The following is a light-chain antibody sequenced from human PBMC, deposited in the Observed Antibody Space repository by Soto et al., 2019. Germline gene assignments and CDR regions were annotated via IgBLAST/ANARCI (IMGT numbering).Light chain of an antibody. CDR2: GAS. CDR3: QQYNNWPPWT. J-gene: IGKJ1*01. Sequence: EVVLRQSPATLSLSPGERATLSCMASQSVSSNLAWYQQKPGQAPGLLIYGASTRATGIPARFSGSGSGTEFTLTISSLQSEDFAVYYCQQYNNWPPWTFGQGTKVDIK. V-gene: IGKV3-15*01. CDR1: QSVSSN.